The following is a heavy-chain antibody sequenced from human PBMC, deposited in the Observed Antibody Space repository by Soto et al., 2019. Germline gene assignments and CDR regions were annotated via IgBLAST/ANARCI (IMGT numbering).Heavy chain of an antibody. CDR2: MSGNGGSA. CDR1: GFTFSSYA. Sequence: EVQLLESGGGLLQPGGSLRLSCAASGFTFSSYAMSWVRQAPGKGLEWVSGMSGNGGSAYYADSGKGRFTISRDNSKKTLYLQMNSLRAVDTAVYYCAKGPIFGVENIYDYWGQGTLVTVSS. D-gene: IGHD3-3*01. V-gene: IGHV3-23*01. J-gene: IGHJ4*02. CDR3: AKGPIFGVENIYDY.